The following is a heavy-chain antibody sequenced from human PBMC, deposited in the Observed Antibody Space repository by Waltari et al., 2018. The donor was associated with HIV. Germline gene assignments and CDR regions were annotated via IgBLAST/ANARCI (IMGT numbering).Heavy chain of an antibody. CDR1: GFPFSSYW. CDR2: IDTDGSTT. D-gene: IGHD3-3*01. J-gene: IGHJ4*02. Sequence: EVQLVESGGDLVQPGGSLRLSCAASGFPFSSYWMHWVRQASGKGLVWVSRIDTDGSTTTYADSVKGRFTISRDNAKNILYLQMNSLRVEDTAVYYCTRDVAGRGGYWGQGTLVSVSS. CDR3: TRDVAGRGGY. V-gene: IGHV3-74*01.